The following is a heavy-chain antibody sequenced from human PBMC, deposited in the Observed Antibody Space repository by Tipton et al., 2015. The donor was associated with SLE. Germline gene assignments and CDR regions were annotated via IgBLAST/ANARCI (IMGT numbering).Heavy chain of an antibody. J-gene: IGHJ3*02. CDR3: ARHPARPDAFDI. V-gene: IGHV4-34*01. Sequence: LRLSCAVYGGSFSGYYWSWIRQPPGKGLEWIGEINHSGSTNYNPSLKSRVTMSVDTSKNQFSLKLSSVTAADTAVYYCARHPARPDAFDIWGQGTMVTVSS. CDR2: INHSGST. CDR1: GGSFSGYY.